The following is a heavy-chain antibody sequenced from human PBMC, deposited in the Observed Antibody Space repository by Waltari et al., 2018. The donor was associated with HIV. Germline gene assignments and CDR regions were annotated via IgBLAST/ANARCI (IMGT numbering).Heavy chain of an antibody. J-gene: IGHJ4*02. CDR2: IKQDESEK. CDR3: AREALYDSSGYYFDY. V-gene: IGHV3-7*01. Sequence: EVQLVESGGGLVQPGGSLRLSCAASEFPFNNYWITWVRQAPGKGLEWVANIKQDESEKYYVDSVKGRFTISRDNAKNSLFLQMNSLRAEDTAVYYCAREALYDSSGYYFDYWGQGTLVTVSS. D-gene: IGHD3-22*01. CDR1: EFPFNNYW.